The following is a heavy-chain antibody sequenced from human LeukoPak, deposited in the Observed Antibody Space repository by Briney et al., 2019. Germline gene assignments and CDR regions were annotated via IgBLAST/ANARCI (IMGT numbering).Heavy chain of an antibody. J-gene: IGHJ6*04. CDR3: GRDRGFGQADV. V-gene: IGHV3-48*03. D-gene: IGHD3-10*01. CDR2: ISTSGSTI. Sequence: GGSLRLSCAASGFTFSSYEMNWVRQAPGKGLEWVSHISTSGSTIYYADSVEGRFTISRDNAKNSLYLQMNSLRAEDTAVYYCGRDRGFGQADVWGKGTTVTVSS. CDR1: GFTFSSYE.